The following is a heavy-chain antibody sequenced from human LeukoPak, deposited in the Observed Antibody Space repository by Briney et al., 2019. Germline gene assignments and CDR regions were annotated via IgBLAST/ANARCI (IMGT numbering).Heavy chain of an antibody. J-gene: IGHJ4*02. Sequence: ASVKVSCKASGYTFSGYYMHWVRQAPGQGLEWMGWINPHSGDTNYAQKFQGRVTMTRDTSISTAYMELSRLRSDDTAVFYCARARIPPYYFDYWGQGTLVTVSS. V-gene: IGHV1-2*02. CDR3: ARARIPPYYFDY. CDR1: GYTFSGYY. CDR2: INPHSGDT. D-gene: IGHD5-18*01.